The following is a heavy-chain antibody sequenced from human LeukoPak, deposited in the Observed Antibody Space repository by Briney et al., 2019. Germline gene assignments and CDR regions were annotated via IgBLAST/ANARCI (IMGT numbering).Heavy chain of an antibody. CDR3: ARGLRYSSSPGY. CDR1: GGSFSAYY. CDR2: ISHRGST. J-gene: IGHJ4*02. D-gene: IGHD6-13*01. Sequence: PSETLSLTCGVYGGSFSAYYWSWIRQPPGKGLEWIGEISHRGSTNYNPSLKSRVTISVDTSKNQFSLKLSSVTAADTAVYYCARGLRYSSSPGYWGQGTLVTVSS. V-gene: IGHV4-34*01.